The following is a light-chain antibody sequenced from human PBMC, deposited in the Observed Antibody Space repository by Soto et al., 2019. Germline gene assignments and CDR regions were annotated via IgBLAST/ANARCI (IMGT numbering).Light chain of an antibody. CDR2: AAS. V-gene: IGKV3-15*01. CDR1: EDVGDN. J-gene: IGKJ1*01. Sequence: IVMTQSPAILSVSPGERVTLSCRASEDVGDNLAWFQQKRGQAPRLLIYAASRRASDVPARFSGSGSGTEFTLTISSLQSEDFAVYYCQQYSLWRTFGQGNTVDVK. CDR3: QQYSLWRT.